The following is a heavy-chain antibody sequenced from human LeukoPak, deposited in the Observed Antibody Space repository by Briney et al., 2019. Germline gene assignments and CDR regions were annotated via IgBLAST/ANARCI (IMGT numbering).Heavy chain of an antibody. CDR1: GFSFGDDA. CDR3: ARRSDWFAFDI. V-gene: IGHV3-9*01. Sequence: GGSLRLSCAASGFSFGDDAMHWVRQAPGRDLEWVSGITWNSGGTAYADSVRGRFTISRDNAKNSLYLQMNSLRAEDTAFYYCARRSDWFAFDIRGQGTMVTVSS. CDR2: ITWNSGGT. D-gene: IGHD2-21*01. J-gene: IGHJ3*02.